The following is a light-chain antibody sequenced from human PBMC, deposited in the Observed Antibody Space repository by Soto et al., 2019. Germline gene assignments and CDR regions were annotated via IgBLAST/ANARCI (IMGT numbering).Light chain of an antibody. CDR1: SSNIGAGYE. J-gene: IGLJ2*01. CDR2: GNT. CDR3: QSYESSLSGWI. Sequence: QSVLTQPPSVSGAPGQRVTISCTGSSSNIGAGYEVHWYQQIPGTAPKLLISGNTNRPSGVPDRFSASKSGTSASLAITGLQAEDEAEYDCQSYESSLSGWIFGGGTKLTVL. V-gene: IGLV1-40*01.